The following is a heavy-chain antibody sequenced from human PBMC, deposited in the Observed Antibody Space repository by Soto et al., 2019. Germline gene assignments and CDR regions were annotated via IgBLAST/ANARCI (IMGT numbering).Heavy chain of an antibody. Sequence: GSLRLSCAASGXKFSNYSMSWVRQAPGKGLEWVSLISATGGGTYYADYVKGLFNISRDNSHNTLYLQVHSLTAEETAVYYCAKDRRAGGNSAFYFDFWGQGAQATVS. J-gene: IGHJ4*02. CDR2: ISATGGGT. D-gene: IGHD3-16*01. V-gene: IGHV3-23*01. CDR3: AKDRRAGGNSAFYFDF. CDR1: GXKFSNYS.